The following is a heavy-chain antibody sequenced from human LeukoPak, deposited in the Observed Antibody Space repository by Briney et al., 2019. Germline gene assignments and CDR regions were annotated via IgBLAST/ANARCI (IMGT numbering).Heavy chain of an antibody. J-gene: IGHJ4*02. V-gene: IGHV4-34*01. CDR1: GGSFSGYY. CDR2: INHSGST. CDR3: AGGPIIGDYYDSSGYPQPTYFDY. Sequence: PSETLSLTCAVYGGSFSGYYWSWIRQPPGKGLEGIGEINHSGSTNYNPSLKSRVTISVDTSKNQFSLKLSSVTAADTAVYYCAGGPIIGDYYDSSGYPQPTYFDYWGQGTLVTVSS. D-gene: IGHD3-22*01.